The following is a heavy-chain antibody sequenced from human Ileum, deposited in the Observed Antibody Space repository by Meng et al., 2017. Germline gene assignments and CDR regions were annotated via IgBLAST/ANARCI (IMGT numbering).Heavy chain of an antibody. D-gene: IGHD5-24*01. CDR2: INPNSGGT. J-gene: IGHJ4*02. CDR1: GYTFTAYY. CDR3: ARSRDGYNVLDY. Sequence: ASVKVSCKASGYTFTAYYMHWVRQAPGQGLEWMGRINPNSGGTIFAQKFQGRVTMTRDTSISTAYLDLNSLRAEDTAVYYCARSRDGYNVLDYWGQGKLVTVSS. V-gene: IGHV1-2*06.